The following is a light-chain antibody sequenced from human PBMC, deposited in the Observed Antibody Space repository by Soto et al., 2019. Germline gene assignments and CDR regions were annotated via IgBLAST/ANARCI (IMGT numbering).Light chain of an antibody. CDR3: QQYSGYWT. Sequence: DIQMTQSPSSLSASVGDRVTITCRASLSISSWLAWYQQKPGKAPKILIYRASTLESGVPSRFSGSGSGTEFTLTISSLQPDDFATYYCQQYSGYWTFGQGTKVEIK. V-gene: IGKV1-5*03. CDR1: LSISSW. J-gene: IGKJ1*01. CDR2: RAS.